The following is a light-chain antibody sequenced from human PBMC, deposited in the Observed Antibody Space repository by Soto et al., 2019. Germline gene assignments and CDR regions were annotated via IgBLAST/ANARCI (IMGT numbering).Light chain of an antibody. V-gene: IGKV1-5*03. CDR2: KAS. CDR3: QQYSRNPLT. J-gene: IGKJ4*01. CDR1: QSVSSW. Sequence: DIQMTQSPSTLSASVGDRVTITCRASQSVSSWLAWYQQKPGEVPKLLIYKASSLESGVPSRFSGSGSGTEFTLTISSLQPDDFVTYYCQQYSRNPLTFGGGTEVEIK.